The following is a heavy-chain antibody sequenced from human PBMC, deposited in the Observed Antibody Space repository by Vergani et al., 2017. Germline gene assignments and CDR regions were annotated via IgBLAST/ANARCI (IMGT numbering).Heavy chain of an antibody. CDR1: GFTFSSYW. Sequence: EVQLVESGGGLVKPGGSLRLSCAASGFTFSSYWMHWVRQAPGKGLVWVSRINSDGSSTSYADSVKGRFTISRDNAKNTLYLQMNSLRAEDTAVYYCARGPFRPGIAVAGINDYWDQGTLVTVSS. CDR2: INSDGSST. J-gene: IGHJ4*02. D-gene: IGHD6-19*01. CDR3: ARGPFRPGIAVAGINDY. V-gene: IGHV3-74*02.